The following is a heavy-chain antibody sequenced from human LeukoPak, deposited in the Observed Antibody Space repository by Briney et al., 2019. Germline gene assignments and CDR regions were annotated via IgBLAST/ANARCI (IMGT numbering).Heavy chain of an antibody. CDR2: INPNSGGT. J-gene: IGHJ4*02. CDR3: ARHPDYYDSSGYYGY. D-gene: IGHD3-22*01. Sequence: GASVKVSCKASGYTFTGFYIHWVRQAPGQGLEWMGWINPNSGGTNYAQKFQDRVTMTRDTSISTAYMELSSLKSDDTAVYYCARHPDYYDSSGYYGYWGQGTLVTVSS. CDR1: GYTFTGFY. V-gene: IGHV1-2*02.